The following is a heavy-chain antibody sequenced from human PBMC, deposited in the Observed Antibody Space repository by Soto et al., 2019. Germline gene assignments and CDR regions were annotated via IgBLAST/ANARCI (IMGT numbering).Heavy chain of an antibody. CDR1: GDSISTSSYY. Sequence: SETLSLTCSVSGDSISTSSYYWGWIRHPPGNGLEWIGHLFYIGGTYYNPSLKSRVSISVYTSKNEFSLKLTSITAADTAIYFFARRGGGAELVDSWGQG. J-gene: IGHJ5*01. CDR3: ARRGGGAELVDS. D-gene: IGHD1-7*01. V-gene: IGHV4-39*07. CDR2: LFYIGGT.